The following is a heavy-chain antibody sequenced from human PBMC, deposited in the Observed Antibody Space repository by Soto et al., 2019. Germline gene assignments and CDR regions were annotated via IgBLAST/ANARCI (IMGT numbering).Heavy chain of an antibody. CDR2: IVVGSGNT. Sequence: VASVKVSCKASGFTFTSSAVQWVRQARGQRLEWIGWIVVGSGNTNYAQKFQERVTITRDMSTSTAYMELSSLRSEDTAVYYCAARTSYEYGDYVFDYWGQGTLVTVSS. CDR1: GFTFTSSA. J-gene: IGHJ4*02. V-gene: IGHV1-58*01. CDR3: AARTSYEYGDYVFDY. D-gene: IGHD4-17*01.